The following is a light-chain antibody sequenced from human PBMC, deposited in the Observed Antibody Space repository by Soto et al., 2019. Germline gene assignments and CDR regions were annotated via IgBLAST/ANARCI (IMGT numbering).Light chain of an antibody. CDR2: EVT. Sequence: QSALTQPASVSGSPGQSITISCTGTSSDIGGYNFVSWYQQHPGKAPKLMIYEVTNRPSGISNRFSGSKSGNTASLTISGVQPEDEADYYCSSYRTMTTLVFGGGTKRTV. J-gene: IGLJ2*01. CDR1: SSDIGGYNF. CDR3: SSYRTMTTLV. V-gene: IGLV2-14*01.